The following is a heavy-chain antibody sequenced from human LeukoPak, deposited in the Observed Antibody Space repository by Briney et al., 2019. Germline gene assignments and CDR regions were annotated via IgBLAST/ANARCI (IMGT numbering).Heavy chain of an antibody. CDR1: GFTFSSYA. D-gene: IGHD6-19*01. CDR3: VSPKYSSAWFFDY. CDR2: ISGSGGST. Sequence: GGSLRLSCAASGFTFSSYAMSWVRQAPGRGLEWVSAISGSGGSTYYADSVKGRFTISRDNSKNTLYLQMNSPRAEDTAVYYCVSPKYSSAWFFDYWGQGTLVTVSS. V-gene: IGHV3-23*01. J-gene: IGHJ4*02.